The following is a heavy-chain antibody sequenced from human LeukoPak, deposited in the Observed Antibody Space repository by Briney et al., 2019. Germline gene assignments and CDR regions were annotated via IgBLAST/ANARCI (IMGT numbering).Heavy chain of an antibody. Sequence: GGSLRLPCAASGFTFSSYGMHWVRQAPGKGLEWVAVISYDGSKKYYADSVKGRFTISRDNSKNTLYLQMNSLRGEDTAVYYCAKEGSPMVATTMDVWGQGTTVTVSS. J-gene: IGHJ6*02. CDR2: ISYDGSKK. CDR1: GFTFSSYG. CDR3: AKEGSPMVATTMDV. V-gene: IGHV3-30*18. D-gene: IGHD5-12*01.